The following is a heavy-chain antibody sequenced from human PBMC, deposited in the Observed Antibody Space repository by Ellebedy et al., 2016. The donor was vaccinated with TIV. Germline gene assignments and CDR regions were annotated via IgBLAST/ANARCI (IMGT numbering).Heavy chain of an antibody. D-gene: IGHD6-19*01. CDR2: IYSGGST. CDR1: GFTLRSYT. Sequence: GESLKISXAASGFTLRSYTMNWVRQAPGKGLEWVSVIYSGGSTYYADSVKGRFTISRHNSKNTLYLQMNSLRAEDTAVYYCARGIAVDWGQGTLVTVSS. V-gene: IGHV3-53*04. CDR3: ARGIAVD. J-gene: IGHJ4*02.